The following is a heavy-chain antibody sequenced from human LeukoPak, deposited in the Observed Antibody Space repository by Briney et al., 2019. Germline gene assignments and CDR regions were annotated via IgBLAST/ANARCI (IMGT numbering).Heavy chain of an antibody. CDR3: ARGRIQLQLRGYYYGMDV. CDR2: INHSGST. J-gene: IGHJ6*02. CDR1: GGCFSGYY. Sequence: PSETLSLTCAVYGGCFSGYYWSWIRQPPGKGLEWIGEINHSGSTNYNPSLKSRVTISVDTSKNQFSLKLSSVTAADTAVYYCARGRIQLQLRGYYYGMDVWGQGTTVTVSS. D-gene: IGHD5-18*01. V-gene: IGHV4-34*01.